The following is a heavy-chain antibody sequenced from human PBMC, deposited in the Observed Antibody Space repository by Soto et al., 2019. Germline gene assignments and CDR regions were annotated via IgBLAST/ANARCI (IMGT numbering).Heavy chain of an antibody. J-gene: IGHJ5*02. CDR2: IYYSGST. D-gene: IGHD1-26*01. CDR1: GGSVSSGSYY. V-gene: IGHV4-61*01. Sequence: SETLSLTCTVSGGSVSSGSYYWSWIRQPPGKGLEWIGYIYYSGSTNYNPSLKSRVTISVDTSKNQFSLKLSSVTAADTAVYYCARGSYYDGWFDPWGQGTLVTVSS. CDR3: ARGSYYDGWFDP.